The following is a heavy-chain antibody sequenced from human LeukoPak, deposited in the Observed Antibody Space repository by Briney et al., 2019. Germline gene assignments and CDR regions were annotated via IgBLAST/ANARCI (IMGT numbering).Heavy chain of an antibody. CDR3: ARGVSFSYYDSSGYYGPYFDY. CDR2: INPNSGGT. CDR1: GYTFTGYY. V-gene: IGHV1-2*02. D-gene: IGHD3-22*01. Sequence: ASVKVSCKASGYTFTGYYMHWVRQAPGQGLEWMGWINPNSGGTNYAQKFQGRVTMTRDTSISTAHMELSRLRSDDTAVYYCARGVSFSYYDSSGYYGPYFDYWGQGTLVTVSS. J-gene: IGHJ4*02.